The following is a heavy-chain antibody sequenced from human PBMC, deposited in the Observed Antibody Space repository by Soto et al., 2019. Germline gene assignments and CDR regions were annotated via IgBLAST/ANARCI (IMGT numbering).Heavy chain of an antibody. CDR2: IIPIFGTA. Sequence: SVKVSCKASGGTFSSYAISWVRQAPGQGLEWMGGIIPIFGTANYAQKFQGRVTITADKSMSTAYMELSSLRSEDTAVYYCARDPQALYCSGGSCYSMNYYGMDVWGQGTTVTVSS. V-gene: IGHV1-69*06. J-gene: IGHJ6*02. CDR3: ARDPQALYCSGGSCYSMNYYGMDV. D-gene: IGHD2-15*01. CDR1: GGTFSSYA.